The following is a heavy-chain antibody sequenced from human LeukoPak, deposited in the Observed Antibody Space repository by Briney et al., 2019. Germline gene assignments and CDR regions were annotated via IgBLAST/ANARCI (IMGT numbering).Heavy chain of an antibody. CDR2: INWNGGST. D-gene: IGHD3-10*01. CDR1: GFTFDDYG. Sequence: GGSLRLSCAASGFTFDDYGMSWVRHAPGKGLEWVSGINWNGGSTGYADSVKGRFTISRDNAKNSLYLQMNSLRAEDTALYYCARDYYGSGSYYNGGMDVWGKGTTVTVSS. J-gene: IGHJ6*04. V-gene: IGHV3-20*04. CDR3: ARDYYGSGSYYNGGMDV.